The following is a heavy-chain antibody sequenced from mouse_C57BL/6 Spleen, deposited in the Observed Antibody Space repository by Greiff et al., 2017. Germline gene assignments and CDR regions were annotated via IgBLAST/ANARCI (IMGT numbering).Heavy chain of an antibody. D-gene: IGHD2-3*01. J-gene: IGHJ2*01. V-gene: IGHV1-81*01. CDR2: IYPRSGNT. CDR3: ARMGVYDGYYVDY. Sequence: QVQLQQPGAELARPGASVKLSCKASGYTFTSYGISWVKQRTGQGLECIGEIYPRSGNTYYNEKFKGKATLTADKSSSTAYMELRSLTSEASAVDFCARMGVYDGYYVDYWGQGTTLTVSS. CDR1: GYTFTSYG.